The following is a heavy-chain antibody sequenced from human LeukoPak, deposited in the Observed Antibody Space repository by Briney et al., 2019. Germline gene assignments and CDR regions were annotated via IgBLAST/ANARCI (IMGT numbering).Heavy chain of an antibody. V-gene: IGHV3-23*01. J-gene: IGHJ4*01. Sequence: GGSLRLSCAASGFIFNTNAMTWVRQAPGKGLEWVSAISGSGGSTYYADSVKGRFTISRDNSKNTLYLQMNSLRAEDTAVYYCAKESSGSWYLDYWGHGTLVTVSS. D-gene: IGHD6-13*01. CDR1: GFIFNTNA. CDR2: ISGSGGST. CDR3: AKESSGSWYLDY.